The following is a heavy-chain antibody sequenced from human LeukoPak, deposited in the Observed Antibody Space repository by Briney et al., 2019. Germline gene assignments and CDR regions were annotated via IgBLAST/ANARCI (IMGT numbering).Heavy chain of an antibody. CDR2: ISVYNGKT. D-gene: IGHD3-16*02. J-gene: IGHJ4*02. CDR1: VYTFTNYG. Sequence: ASLRVSCKASVYTFTNYGISWVRQAPGQGLEWMGGISVYNGKTKSPQKLQGRVTMTTDTSTSTAYMELRSLRSDDTAVYYCARDTYYDYVGGSYRYDYWGQGSLVTVSS. CDR3: ARDTYYDYVGGSYRYDY. V-gene: IGHV1-18*01.